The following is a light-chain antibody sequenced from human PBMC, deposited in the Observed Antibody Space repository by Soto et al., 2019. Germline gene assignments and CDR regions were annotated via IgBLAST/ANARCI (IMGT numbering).Light chain of an antibody. V-gene: IGLV2-14*01. J-gene: IGLJ1*01. Sequence: QSALTQPASVSGSPGQSITISCTGTSSDIGNYDFVSWYQQVPGTAPKAMIYEVSSRPSGVSNRFSGSKSGNTASLTISGLQAEDEADYYCSSYTSSSTLVFGTGTKVTVL. CDR3: SSYTSSSTLV. CDR2: EVS. CDR1: SSDIGNYDF.